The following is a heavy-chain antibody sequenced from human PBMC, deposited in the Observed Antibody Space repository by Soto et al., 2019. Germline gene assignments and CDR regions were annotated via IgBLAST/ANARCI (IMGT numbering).Heavy chain of an antibody. V-gene: IGHV3-23*01. Sequence: EVQLLESGGGVVQPGGSLRLSCAASGFTFSDYAMSWVRQTPGKGLQWVSGVGGSDDDKHYADSVRGRFIVSSDNSKNTLDLQMNSLIADDTAIYYCAKGATSVNGVWDPFEIWGQGTEVTVSS. J-gene: IGHJ3*02. CDR2: VGGSDDDK. CDR1: GFTFSDYA. D-gene: IGHD2-8*01. CDR3: AKGATSVNGVWDPFEI.